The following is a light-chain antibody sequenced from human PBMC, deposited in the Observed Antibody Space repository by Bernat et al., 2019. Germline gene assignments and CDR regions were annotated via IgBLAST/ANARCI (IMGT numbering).Light chain of an antibody. CDR2: AAS. Sequence: DIQMTQSPSSLSASVGDRVTITCRASQSISSDLNWYQQKPGKAPKLLIYAASSLQSGVPSRFSGSGSGTDFTLTISSLQPEDFATYYCQQSYSTPPTFGQGTKLAIK. J-gene: IGKJ2*01. CDR1: QSISSD. V-gene: IGKV1-39*01. CDR3: QQSYSTPPT.